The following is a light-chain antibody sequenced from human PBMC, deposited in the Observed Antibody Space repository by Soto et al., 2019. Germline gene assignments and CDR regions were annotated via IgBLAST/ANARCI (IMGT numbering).Light chain of an antibody. CDR3: QQYNNWPWT. J-gene: IGKJ1*01. Sequence: DIVMTQSPATLSVSPGDRGTLSCRASQSVSSNLAWYQQKPGQAPRLLIYGASTRATGIPARFSGSRSGTEFTLTISSLQSEDFAVYYCQQYNNWPWTFGQGTKVEIK. CDR2: GAS. V-gene: IGKV3-15*01. CDR1: QSVSSN.